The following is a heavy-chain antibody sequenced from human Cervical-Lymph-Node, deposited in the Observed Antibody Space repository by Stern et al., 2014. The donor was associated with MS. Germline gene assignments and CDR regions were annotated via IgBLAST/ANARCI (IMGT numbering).Heavy chain of an antibody. D-gene: IGHD3-9*01. CDR3: ARGLPGYDPMDV. Sequence: QVQLVESGAEVKKPGASLKVSCEASGFTLTGNYVHWVRQAPGQGLEWMGWINPNNGATNYAQKFQGRITMTRDTSINTAYMDLNRLTSDDTAVYSCARGLPGYDPMDVWGQGTTVTVSS. J-gene: IGHJ6*02. CDR2: INPNNGAT. CDR1: GFTLTGNY. V-gene: IGHV1-2*02.